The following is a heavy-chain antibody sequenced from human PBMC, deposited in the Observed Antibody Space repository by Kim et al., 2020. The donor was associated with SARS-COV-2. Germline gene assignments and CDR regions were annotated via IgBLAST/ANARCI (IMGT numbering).Heavy chain of an antibody. J-gene: IGHJ3*01. V-gene: IGHV4-4*02. Sequence: IFHTGSTNYHPSLKSRLSISVDKTSNLFSLTLNSVTAADTAMYYCARAYDLWGQGTLVTVSS. CDR3: ARAYDL. CDR2: IFHTGST.